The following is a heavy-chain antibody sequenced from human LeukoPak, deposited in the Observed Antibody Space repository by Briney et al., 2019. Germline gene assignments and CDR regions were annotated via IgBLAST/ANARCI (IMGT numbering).Heavy chain of an antibody. CDR3: AKDRLEYSSSGYYYMDV. CDR1: GFTFSSYG. J-gene: IGHJ6*03. D-gene: IGHD6-6*01. CDR2: IRYDGSNK. Sequence: GGSLRLSCAASGFTFSSYGMHWVRQAPGKGLEWVAFIRYDGSNKYYADSVKGRFTISRDNSKNTLYLQMNSLRAEDTAVYYCAKDRLEYSSSGYYYMDVWGKGTTVTVSS. V-gene: IGHV3-30*02.